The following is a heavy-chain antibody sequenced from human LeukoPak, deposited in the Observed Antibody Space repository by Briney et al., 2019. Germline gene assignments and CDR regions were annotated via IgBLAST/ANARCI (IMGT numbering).Heavy chain of an antibody. CDR2: ITPIFGTA. Sequence: ASVKVSCKASGGTFSNYAINWLRQAPGQGLEWMGGITPIFGTANYVQKSQGRVTITADESTSTAYMELSRLRSEDTAIYYCARASSDDTAMATPFAYWGQGTLVIVSS. D-gene: IGHD5-18*01. V-gene: IGHV1-69*13. CDR1: GGTFSNYA. J-gene: IGHJ4*02. CDR3: ARASSDDTAMATPFAY.